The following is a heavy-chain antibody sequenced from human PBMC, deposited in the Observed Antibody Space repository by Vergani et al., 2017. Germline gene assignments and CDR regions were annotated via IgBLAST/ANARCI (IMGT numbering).Heavy chain of an antibody. D-gene: IGHD2/OR15-2a*01. Sequence: QVQLQESGPGLVKPSETLSLTCTVSGYSISSGYYWGWIRQPPGKGLEWIGSNYYSGSTYYNPSLKSRVTISVDTSKNQFSLKLSSVTAADTAVYYCARALTTGSLYFQHWGQGTLVTVSS. V-gene: IGHV4-38-2*02. J-gene: IGHJ1*01. CDR1: GYSISSGYY. CDR3: ARALTTGSLYFQH. CDR2: NYYSGST.